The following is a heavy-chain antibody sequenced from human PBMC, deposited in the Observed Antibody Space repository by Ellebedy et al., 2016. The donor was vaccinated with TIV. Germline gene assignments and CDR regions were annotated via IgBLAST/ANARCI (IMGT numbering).Heavy chain of an antibody. CDR1: GFTFHHYG. CDR3: ARDNYYDPLDV. D-gene: IGHD3-22*01. V-gene: IGHV3-33*08. Sequence: GESLKISCYASGFTFHHYGMHWVRQAPGKGLEWVALIWYDGSNQDYADSVRDRFTISRDIAQNSLYLQMNSLRADDTAVYYCARDNYYDPLDVWGQGTMVTVSS. J-gene: IGHJ3*01. CDR2: IWYDGSNQ.